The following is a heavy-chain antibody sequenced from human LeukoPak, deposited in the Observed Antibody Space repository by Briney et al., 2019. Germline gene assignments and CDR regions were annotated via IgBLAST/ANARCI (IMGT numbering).Heavy chain of an antibody. CDR3: AKDPHYPSIAACLFDY. CDR1: GFTFSSYA. J-gene: IGHJ4*02. D-gene: IGHD6-6*01. Sequence: GGSLRLSCAASGFTFSSYAMSWVRQAPGKGLEWVSAISGSGGSTYYADSVKGRFTISRDNSKNTLYLQMNSLRAEDTAVYYCAKDPHYPSIAACLFDYWGQGTLVTVSS. CDR2: ISGSGGST. V-gene: IGHV3-23*01.